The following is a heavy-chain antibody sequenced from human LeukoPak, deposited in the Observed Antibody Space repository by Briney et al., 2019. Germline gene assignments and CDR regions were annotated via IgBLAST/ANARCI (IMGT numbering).Heavy chain of an antibody. V-gene: IGHV3-23*01. J-gene: IGHJ4*02. CDR3: VRHDSFIPF. CDR2: ISDTYGTT. CDR1: GFTFTNYA. D-gene: IGHD2-21*01. Sequence: GGSLRLSCAASGFTFTNYAMTWVRQAPGKGLEWVSSISDTYGTTYYAESVKGRCTISRDNYKNTVYLQLNNLRAEDTAVYFCVRHDSFIPFWGQGTLVTVSS.